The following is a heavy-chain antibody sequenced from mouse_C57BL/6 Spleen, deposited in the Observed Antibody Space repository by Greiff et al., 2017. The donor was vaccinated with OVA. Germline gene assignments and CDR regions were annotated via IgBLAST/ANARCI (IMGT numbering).Heavy chain of an antibody. CDR1: GFTFSSYG. D-gene: IGHD1-1*01. CDR3: ARYGSSGGYFDV. V-gene: IGHV5-6*01. J-gene: IGHJ1*03. Sequence: EVQGVESGGDLVKPGGSLKLSCAASGFTFSSYGMSWVRQTPDKRLEWVATISSGGSYTYYPDSVKGRFTISRDNAKNTLYLQMSSLKSEDTAMYYCARYGSSGGYFDVWGTGTTVTVSS. CDR2: ISSGGSYT.